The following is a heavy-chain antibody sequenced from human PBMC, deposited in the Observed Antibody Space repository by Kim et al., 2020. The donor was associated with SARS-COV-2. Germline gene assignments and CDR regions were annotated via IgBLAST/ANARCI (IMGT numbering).Heavy chain of an antibody. CDR3: ARGELEDGMDV. Sequence: ANYAQKFQGRVTITADESTSTAYMELSSLRSEDTAVYYCARGELEDGMDVWGQGTTVTVSS. V-gene: IGHV1-69*01. CDR2: A. J-gene: IGHJ6*02. D-gene: IGHD1-1*01.